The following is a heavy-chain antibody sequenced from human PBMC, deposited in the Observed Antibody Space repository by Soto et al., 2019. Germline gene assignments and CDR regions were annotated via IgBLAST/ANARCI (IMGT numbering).Heavy chain of an antibody. CDR2: ISAYNGNT. J-gene: IGHJ6*02. CDR3: ARGGVDGDYVDYYYGMDV. D-gene: IGHD4-17*01. Sequence: ASVKVSCKASGYTFTSYGISWVRQAPGQGLEWMGWISAYNGNTNYAQKLQGRVTMTTDTSTSTAYMELRSLRSDDTAVYYCARGGVDGDYVDYYYGMDVWGQGTTVTVSS. V-gene: IGHV1-18*01. CDR1: GYTFTSYG.